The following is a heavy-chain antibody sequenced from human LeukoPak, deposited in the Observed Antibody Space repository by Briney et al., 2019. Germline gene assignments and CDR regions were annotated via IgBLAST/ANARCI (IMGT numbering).Heavy chain of an antibody. CDR2: ISAYNGNT. CDR3: ARVWVPAAMDYYYGMDV. V-gene: IGHV1-18*01. J-gene: IGHJ6*02. CDR1: GYTFTSYG. D-gene: IGHD2-2*01. Sequence: ASVKVSCKASGYTFTSYGISWVRQAPGQGLEWMGWISAYNGNTNYAQKLQGRVTMTTDTSTSTAYMELRSLRSDDTAVYYCARVWVPAAMDYYYGMDVWGQGTTVTVSS.